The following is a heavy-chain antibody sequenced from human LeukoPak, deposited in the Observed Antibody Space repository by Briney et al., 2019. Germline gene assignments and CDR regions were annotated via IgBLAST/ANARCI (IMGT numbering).Heavy chain of an antibody. V-gene: IGHV5-10-1*01. J-gene: IGHJ5*02. Sequence: GESLKISCKGSGYIFTTNWISWIRQMPGKVVEWMGRIDPSDSETNYSPSFQGHVTISVDKSISTAYLQWSSLKASDTAMYYCARRAGSSGKFDPWGQGTLVIVSS. CDR2: IDPSDSET. D-gene: IGHD6-19*01. CDR3: ARRAGSSGKFDP. CDR1: GYIFTTNW.